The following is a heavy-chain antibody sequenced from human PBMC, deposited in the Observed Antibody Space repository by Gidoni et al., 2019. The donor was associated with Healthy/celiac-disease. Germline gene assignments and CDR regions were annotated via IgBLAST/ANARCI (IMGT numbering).Heavy chain of an antibody. Sequence: QVQLVQSGAEVKKPGSSVKFTCKASGLTFRRYAISWVRQAPGQGLEWMGGIIPIFGTANYAQKFQGRVTITADESTSTAYMELSSLRSEDTAVYYCALRPQEDIVLMDYGMDVWGQGTTVTVSS. CDR2: IIPIFGTA. D-gene: IGHD2-8*01. V-gene: IGHV1-69*01. J-gene: IGHJ6*02. CDR1: GLTFRRYA. CDR3: ALRPQEDIVLMDYGMDV.